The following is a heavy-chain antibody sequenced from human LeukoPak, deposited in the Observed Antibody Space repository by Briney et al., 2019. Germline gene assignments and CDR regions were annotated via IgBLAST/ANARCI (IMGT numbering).Heavy chain of an antibody. J-gene: IGHJ4*02. CDR3: ARAYSYGHKGLDY. V-gene: IGHV1-2*02. D-gene: IGHD5-18*01. CDR2: INPNSGGT. Sequence: GASVKVSCKASGYTFTDYFMHWVRQAPGQGLEWMGWINPNSGGTHYAQKFQGRVTMTRDTSISTAYMELSRLRSDDTAVYYCARAYSYGHKGLDYWGQGTLVTVSS. CDR1: GYTFTDYF.